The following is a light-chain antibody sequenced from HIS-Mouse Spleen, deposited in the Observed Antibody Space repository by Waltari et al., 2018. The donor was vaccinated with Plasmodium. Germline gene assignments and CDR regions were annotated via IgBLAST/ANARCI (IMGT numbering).Light chain of an antibody. Sequence: QSALTQPASVSGSPGQSITISCPGPSSDVGGYNYVSWYHQHPGKAPKLMIYDVSNRPSGVSNRFSGSKSGNTASLTISGLQAEDEADYYCSSYTSSSTRVFGGGTKLTVL. J-gene: IGLJ3*02. CDR2: DVS. CDR1: SSDVGGYNY. CDR3: SSYTSSSTRV. V-gene: IGLV2-14*03.